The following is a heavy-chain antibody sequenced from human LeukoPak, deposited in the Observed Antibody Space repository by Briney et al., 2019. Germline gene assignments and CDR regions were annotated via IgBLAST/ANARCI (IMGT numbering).Heavy chain of an antibody. J-gene: IGHJ3*02. CDR2: ISAYNGNT. D-gene: IGHD7-27*01. CDR3: ARGLGPLGDAFDI. Sequence: ISAYNGNTNYAQKLQGRVTMTTDTSTSTAYMELRSLRSDDTAVYYCARGLGPLGDAFDIWGQGTMVTVSS. V-gene: IGHV1-18*01.